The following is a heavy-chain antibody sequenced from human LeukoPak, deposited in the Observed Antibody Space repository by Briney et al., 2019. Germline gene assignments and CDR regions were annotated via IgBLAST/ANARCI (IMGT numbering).Heavy chain of an antibody. J-gene: IGHJ4*02. CDR1: GFTFSDYY. CDR3: ARDAIDSSGFDFDY. D-gene: IGHD3-22*01. V-gene: IGHV3-11*01. CDR2: ISTSAGTI. Sequence: GGSLRLSCAASGFTFSDYYMTWIRQAPGKGLEWISYISTSAGTIYYADSVKGRFTISRDNAKNSVYLQMNSLRAEDTAVYYCARDAIDSSGFDFDYWGQGTLVTVSS.